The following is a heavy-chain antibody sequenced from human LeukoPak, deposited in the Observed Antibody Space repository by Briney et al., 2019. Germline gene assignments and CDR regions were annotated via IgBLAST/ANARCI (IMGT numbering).Heavy chain of an antibody. CDR1: GGSISSSSYY. D-gene: IGHD3-22*01. V-gene: IGHV4-39*01. CDR3: ARPWYYYDSSRSNPGEDAFDI. CDR2: IYYSGST. Sequence: SQTLSLTCTVSGGSISSSSYYWGWIRQPPGKGLEWIGSIYYSGSTYYNPSLKSRVTISVDTSKNQFSLKLSSVTAADTAVYYCARPWYYYDSSRSNPGEDAFDIWGQGTMVTVSS. J-gene: IGHJ3*02.